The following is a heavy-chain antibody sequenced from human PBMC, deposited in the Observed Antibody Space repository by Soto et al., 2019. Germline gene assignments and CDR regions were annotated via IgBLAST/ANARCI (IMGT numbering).Heavy chain of an antibody. J-gene: IGHJ6*02. CDR3: DATSPRHYYYCGMDV. V-gene: IGHV4-31*03. D-gene: IGHD2-15*01. CDR2: IYYSGST. Sequence: PSETLSLTCTVSGGSISSGGYYWSWIRQHPGKGLEWIGYIYYSGSTYYNPSLKSRVTISVDTSKNQFSLKLSSVTAADTAVYYCDATSPRHYYYCGMDVWGQVNTVTVS. CDR1: GGSISSGGYY.